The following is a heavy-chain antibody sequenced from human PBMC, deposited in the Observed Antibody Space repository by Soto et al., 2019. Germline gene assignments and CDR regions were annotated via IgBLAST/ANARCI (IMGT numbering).Heavy chain of an antibody. Sequence: SVKVSCKASGGTFSSYAISWVRQAPGQGLEWMGGIIPIFGTANYAQKFQGRVTITADKSTSTAYMELGSLRSEDTAVYYCARDLPGSYGTDNWFDPWGQGTLVTVSS. J-gene: IGHJ5*02. D-gene: IGHD1-26*01. CDR1: GGTFSSYA. CDR2: IIPIFGTA. CDR3: ARDLPGSYGTDNWFDP. V-gene: IGHV1-69*06.